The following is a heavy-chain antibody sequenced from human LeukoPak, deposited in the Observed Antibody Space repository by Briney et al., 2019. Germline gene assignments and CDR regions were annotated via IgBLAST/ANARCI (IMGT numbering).Heavy chain of an antibody. V-gene: IGHV3-74*01. CDR1: GFTFSSYW. Sequence: GGSLRLSCAASGFTFSSYWMHWVRQAPGKGLVWVSRINSDGSSTTYADSVKGRFTISRDNAKNMLYLQVNSLRAEDTAVYYCATQQGGSPAYWGQGTLVTVSS. J-gene: IGHJ4*02. CDR2: INSDGSST. D-gene: IGHD3-16*01. CDR3: ATQQGGSPAY.